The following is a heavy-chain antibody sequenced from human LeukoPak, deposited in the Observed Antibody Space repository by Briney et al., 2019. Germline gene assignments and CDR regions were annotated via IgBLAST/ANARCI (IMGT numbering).Heavy chain of an antibody. J-gene: IGHJ4*02. CDR3: ARGGYYYGSGKVGDYFNY. V-gene: IGHV1-18*01. Sequence: GASVKVSCKASGYTFTSYGISWVRQAPGQGLEWMGWISAYNGNTNYAQKLQGRVTMTTDTSTSTAYMELRSLRSDDTAVYYCARGGYYYGSGKVGDYFNYWGQGTLVTVSS. CDR2: ISAYNGNT. D-gene: IGHD3-10*01. CDR1: GYTFTSYG.